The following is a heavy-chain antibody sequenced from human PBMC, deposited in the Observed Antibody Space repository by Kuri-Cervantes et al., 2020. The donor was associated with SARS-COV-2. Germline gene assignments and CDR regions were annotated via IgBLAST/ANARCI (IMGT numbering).Heavy chain of an antibody. Sequence: GESLKISCAASGFTFSSYWMSWVRQAPGKGLEWVANIKQDGSEKYYVDSVKGRFTISRDNAKNSLYLQMNSLRAEDTAVYYCARESIAANLGAFDIWGQGTMVTVSS. J-gene: IGHJ3*02. CDR2: IKQDGSEK. V-gene: IGHV3-7*01. D-gene: IGHD6-6*01. CDR3: ARESIAANLGAFDI. CDR1: GFTFSSYW.